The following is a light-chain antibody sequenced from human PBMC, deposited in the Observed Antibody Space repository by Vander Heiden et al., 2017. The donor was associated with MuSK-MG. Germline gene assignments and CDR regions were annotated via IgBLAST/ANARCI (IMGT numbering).Light chain of an antibody. J-gene: IGKJ1*01. V-gene: IGKV4-1*01. CDR1: QTVTYSPINQHF. Sequence: DIVLTQSPDSLAVSLGERATINCTSSQTVTYSPINQHFLAWYQQKPGHPPRLLISWGSTRESGVPGRFSASESGTDFSLTISSLQTDDVALYYCQQYYSHPPPTFGQGTRVEIK. CDR2: WGS. CDR3: QQYYSHPPPT.